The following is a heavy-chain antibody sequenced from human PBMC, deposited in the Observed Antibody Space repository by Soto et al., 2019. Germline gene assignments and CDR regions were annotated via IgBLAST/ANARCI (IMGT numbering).Heavy chain of an antibody. CDR3: ARDLVNYYDSSGFDP. J-gene: IGHJ5*02. CDR2: IYHSGST. Sequence: SETLSLTCAVSGGSISSGGYSWSWIRQPPGKGLEWIGYIYHSGSTYYNPSLKSRVTISVDRSKNQFSLKLSSVTAVDTAVYYCARDLVNYYDSSGFDPWGQGTLVTVSS. D-gene: IGHD3-22*01. CDR1: GGSISSGGYS. V-gene: IGHV4-30-2*01.